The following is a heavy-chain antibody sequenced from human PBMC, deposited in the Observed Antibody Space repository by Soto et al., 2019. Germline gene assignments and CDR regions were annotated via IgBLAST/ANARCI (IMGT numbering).Heavy chain of an antibody. J-gene: IGHJ4*02. CDR3: AKEDERDPRYYFDY. Sequence: GGSLRLSCAASGFTFSSHAMSWVRQAPGKGLEWVSAISGSGGSTYYSDSMKGRFTISRDNSKNTLYLQMNSLRAEDTAVYYCAKEDERDPRYYFDYWGQGTLVTVSS. CDR2: ISGSGGST. V-gene: IGHV3-23*01. CDR1: GFTFSSHA.